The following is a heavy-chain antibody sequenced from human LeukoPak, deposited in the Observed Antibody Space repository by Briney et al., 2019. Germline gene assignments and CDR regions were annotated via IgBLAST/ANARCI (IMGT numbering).Heavy chain of an antibody. V-gene: IGHV1-2*02. CDR1: GYSFTGYY. J-gene: IGHJ6*03. CDR3: ARGPSITMIRGGQWYYYMDV. CDR2: INLNSRGT. D-gene: IGHD3-10*01. Sequence: EASVKVSCKASGYSFTGYYMHWVRQAPGQGLEWMVWINLNSRGTNYAQKFQGRVTMTRDTSISTAYMELNRLRSDDTAVYYCARGPSITMIRGGQWYYYMDVWGKGTTVTISS.